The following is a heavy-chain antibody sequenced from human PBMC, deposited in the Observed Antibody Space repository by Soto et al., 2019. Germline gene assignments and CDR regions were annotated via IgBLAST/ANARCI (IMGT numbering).Heavy chain of an antibody. Sequence: QVQLVESGGGVVQPGRSLRLSCAASGFTFSSYGMHWVRQAPGKGLEWVAVIRYDGSNKYYADSVKGRFTISRDNSKNTLYLQMNSLRAEDTAVYYCARDEIQAFDIWGQGTMVTVSS. CDR2: IRYDGSNK. V-gene: IGHV3-33*01. J-gene: IGHJ3*02. D-gene: IGHD5-18*01. CDR3: ARDEIQAFDI. CDR1: GFTFSSYG.